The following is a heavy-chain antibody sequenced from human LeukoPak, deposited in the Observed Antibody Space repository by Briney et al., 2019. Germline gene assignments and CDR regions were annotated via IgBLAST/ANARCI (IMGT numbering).Heavy chain of an antibody. J-gene: IGHJ5*02. Sequence: GGSLRLSCAASGFTFDDYAMHWVRQAPGKGLEWVSVIYSGGSTYYADSVKGRFTISRDNSKNTLYLQMNSLRAEDTAVYYCARDRRETMITFGGVMTAGWFDPWGQGTLVTVSS. CDR1: GFTFDDYA. V-gene: IGHV3-53*01. CDR2: IYSGGST. CDR3: ARDRRETMITFGGVMTAGWFDP. D-gene: IGHD3-16*01.